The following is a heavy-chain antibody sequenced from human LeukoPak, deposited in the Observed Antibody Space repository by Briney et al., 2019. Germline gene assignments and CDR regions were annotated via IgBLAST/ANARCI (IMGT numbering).Heavy chain of an antibody. J-gene: IGHJ4*02. CDR2: ISGSGDST. CDR3: AKHCGGGAADYFDY. D-gene: IGHD2-15*01. CDR1: GFTFSSYA. V-gene: IGHV3-23*01. Sequence: GGSLRLSCAASGFTFSSYAMSWVRQAPGKRLEWVSAISGSGDSTYYADSVKGRFTISRNNSKNTLYLQMNSLRADDTALYCCAKHCGGGAADYFDYWGQGTLVTVSS.